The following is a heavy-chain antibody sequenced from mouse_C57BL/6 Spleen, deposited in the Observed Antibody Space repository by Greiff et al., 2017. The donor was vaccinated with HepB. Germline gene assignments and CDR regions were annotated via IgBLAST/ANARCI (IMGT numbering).Heavy chain of an antibody. V-gene: IGHV1-61*01. J-gene: IGHJ4*01. CDR3: ARQDGGYYGAMDY. CDR1: GYTFTSYW. D-gene: IGHD2-3*01. Sequence: VQLQQPGAELVRPGSSVKLSCKASGYTFTSYWMDWVKQRPGQGLEWIGNIYPSDSETHYNQKFKDKATLTVDKSSSTAYMQLSSLTSEDSAVYYCARQDGGYYGAMDYWGQGTSVTVSS. CDR2: IYPSDSET.